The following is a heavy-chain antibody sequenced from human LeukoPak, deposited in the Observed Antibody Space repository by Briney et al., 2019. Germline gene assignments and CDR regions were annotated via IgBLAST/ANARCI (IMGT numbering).Heavy chain of an antibody. CDR3: ARRALAVAGTPNYYYYMDV. CDR1: GGSISSSSDY. CDR2: IYYRGST. D-gene: IGHD6-19*01. J-gene: IGHJ6*03. V-gene: IGHV4-39*01. Sequence: SETLSLTCTVSGGSISSSSDYWGWIRQPPGKGLEWIGSIYYRGSTYYTPSLKSRVTISVETSKHQFSLKLSSVTAADTAVYYCARRALAVAGTPNYYYYMDVWGKGTTVTVSS.